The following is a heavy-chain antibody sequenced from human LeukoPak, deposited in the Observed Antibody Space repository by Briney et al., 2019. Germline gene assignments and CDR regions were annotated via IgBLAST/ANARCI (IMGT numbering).Heavy chain of an antibody. D-gene: IGHD5-24*01. J-gene: IGHJ4*02. CDR1: GFTFSSCG. CDR2: LSDSGGST. Sequence: PGGTLRLSCAASGFTFSSCGMSWVRQAPGKGLEWVSALSDSGGSTFYADSVKGRFTISRDDSKNAAYLQMNSLQTEDTAVYYCTTRRWAQEMATIPYYFNYWGQGTLVTVSS. CDR3: TTRRWAQEMATIPYYFNY. V-gene: IGHV3-23*01.